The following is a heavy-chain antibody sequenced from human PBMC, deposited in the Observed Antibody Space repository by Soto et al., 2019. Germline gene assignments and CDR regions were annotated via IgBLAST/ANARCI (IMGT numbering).Heavy chain of an antibody. CDR3: ARSYYYGSGSYYSVHYYGMDV. D-gene: IGHD3-10*01. Sequence: QVQLVQSGAEVKKPGASVKVSCKASGYTFTNYAIHWVRQAPGQRLEWMGWIDVANGKTEYLQKYQGRVTISGDTSASTAYMELGSLRSEDTAVYYCARSYYYGSGSYYSVHYYGMDVWGQGTTVNVSS. J-gene: IGHJ6*02. V-gene: IGHV1-3*01. CDR1: GYTFTNYA. CDR2: IDVANGKT.